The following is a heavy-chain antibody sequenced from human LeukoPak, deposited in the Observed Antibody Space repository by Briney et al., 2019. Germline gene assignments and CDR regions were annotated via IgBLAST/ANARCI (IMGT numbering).Heavy chain of an antibody. CDR3: VAYGSGSYYHNFDY. Sequence: SETLSLTRTVSGGSVSSGSYYWSWIRQPPGKGLEWIGYIYYCGSTNYNPSLKSRVTISVDTSKNQFSLKLSSVTAADTAVYYCVAYGSGSYYHNFDYWGQGTLVTVSS. D-gene: IGHD3-10*01. J-gene: IGHJ4*02. CDR2: IYYCGST. CDR1: GGSVSSGSYY. V-gene: IGHV4-61*01.